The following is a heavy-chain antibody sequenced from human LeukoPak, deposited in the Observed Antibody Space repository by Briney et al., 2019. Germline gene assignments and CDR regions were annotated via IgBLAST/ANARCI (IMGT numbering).Heavy chain of an antibody. CDR3: ARDYSHGLYFDS. D-gene: IGHD4-11*01. Sequence: GSLRLSCAAYGFTLSGYWMSWVRQAPGKGLEWVASTKYDGSEQLYVDSVKGRFTISRDNAKNSVYLHMNSLSAEDTAVYYCARDYSHGLYFDSWGQGTLVTVSS. J-gene: IGHJ4*02. CDR1: GFTLSGYW. CDR2: TKYDGSEQ. V-gene: IGHV3-7*01.